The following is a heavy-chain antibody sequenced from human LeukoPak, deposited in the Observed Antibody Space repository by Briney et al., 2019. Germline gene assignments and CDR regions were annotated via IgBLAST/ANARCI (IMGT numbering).Heavy chain of an antibody. V-gene: IGHV4-4*02. CDR2: FSHSGIT. D-gene: IGHD1-1*01. CDR1: GASISRGSW. Sequence: SETLSLTCAVSGASISRGSWWSWVRQPPGKGLEWIGEFSHSGITNFNPSLKSRVTISVDKSRNQFSLNLISVTAADTAVYFCARNGGHNQEHWGQGTLVTVSS. CDR3: ARNGGHNQEH. J-gene: IGHJ4*02.